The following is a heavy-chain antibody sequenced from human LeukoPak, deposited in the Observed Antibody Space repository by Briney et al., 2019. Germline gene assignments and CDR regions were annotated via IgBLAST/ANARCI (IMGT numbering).Heavy chain of an antibody. CDR2: INPDSGGT. CDR1: GYTFSAFY. Sequence: ASVKVSCKTSGYTFSAFYMHWVRQAPGQGPEWMGWINPDSGGTNYAQKFQGRVTMTRDTSINTAYMELSRLRSDDTAVYYCARVVPSEYYYGSGSQSYYMDVWGKGTTVTISS. CDR3: ARVVPSEYYYGSGSQSYYMDV. V-gene: IGHV1-2*02. J-gene: IGHJ6*03. D-gene: IGHD3-10*01.